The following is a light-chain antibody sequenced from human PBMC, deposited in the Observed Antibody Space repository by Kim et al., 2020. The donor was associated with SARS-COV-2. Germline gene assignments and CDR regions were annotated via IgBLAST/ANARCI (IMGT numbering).Light chain of an antibody. Sequence: DIVMTLSPLSLPVTPGEPASISWRSSQSLLHSNGYNYLDWYLQKPGQSPQLLIYLGSNRASGVPVSFSGSGSGTDFTLKISRVEAEDVGVYYCRQALRTPVALTFGGGTKVDIK. V-gene: IGKV2-28*01. CDR1: QSLLHSNGYNY. CDR2: LGS. CDR3: RQALRTPVALT. J-gene: IGKJ4*01.